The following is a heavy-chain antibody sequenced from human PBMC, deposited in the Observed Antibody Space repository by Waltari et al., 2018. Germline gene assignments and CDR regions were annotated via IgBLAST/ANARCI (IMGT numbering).Heavy chain of an antibody. Sequence: QLPLQESGPGLVKPYETLSLTCSVPGVYIPSNRPYWGWLRQPPGQGVEWMAIMSYSGATYSSPSLESRVTVSRDTPKNQLSLKLVSVTAADTAVYYCATYIGASVGTAAFDVWGQGTMVTVSS. CDR1: GVYIPSNRPY. J-gene: IGHJ3*01. D-gene: IGHD5-12*01. V-gene: IGHV4-39*01. CDR2: MSYSGAT. CDR3: ATYIGASVGTAAFDV.